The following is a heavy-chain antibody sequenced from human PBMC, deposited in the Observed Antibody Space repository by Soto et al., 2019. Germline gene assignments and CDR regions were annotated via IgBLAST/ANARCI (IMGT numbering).Heavy chain of an antibody. J-gene: IGHJ4*02. D-gene: IGHD3-22*01. CDR2: ISYDGSNK. CDR1: GFTFSSYG. CDR3: AKDRTYTYYASSGYPIYYFDY. V-gene: IGHV3-30*18. Sequence: QVQLVESGGGVVQPGRSLRLSCAASGFTFSSYGMHWVRQAPGKGLEWVAVISYDGSNKYYADSVKGRFTISRDNSKNTLYLQMNSLRAEDTAVYYCAKDRTYTYYASSGYPIYYFDYWGQGTLVTVSS.